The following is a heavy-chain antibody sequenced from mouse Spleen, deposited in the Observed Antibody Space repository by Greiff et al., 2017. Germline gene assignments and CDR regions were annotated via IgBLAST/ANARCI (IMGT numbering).Heavy chain of an antibody. J-gene: IGHJ2*01. Sequence: VKLMESGPGLVAPSQSLSITCTVSGFSLTSYAISWVRQPPGKGLEWLGVIWTGGGTNYNSALKSRLSISKDNSKSQVFLKMNSLQTDDTARYYCARQSDGYYYYFDYWGQGTTLTVSS. CDR1: GFSLTSYA. CDR2: IWTGGGT. D-gene: IGHD2-3*01. V-gene: IGHV2-9-1*01. CDR3: ARQSDGYYYYFDY.